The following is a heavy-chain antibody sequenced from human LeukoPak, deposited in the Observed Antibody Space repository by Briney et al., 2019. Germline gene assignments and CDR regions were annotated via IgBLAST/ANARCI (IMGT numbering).Heavy chain of an antibody. D-gene: IGHD3-10*01. Sequence: SETLSLTCAVYGGSFSGYYWSWIRQPPGKGLEWIGEINHSGSTNYNPSLKSRATISVDTSKNQFSLKLSSVTAADTAVYYCASHLLTMWFDPWGQGTLVTVSS. V-gene: IGHV4-34*01. CDR1: GGSFSGYY. CDR3: ASHLLTMWFDP. J-gene: IGHJ5*02. CDR2: INHSGST.